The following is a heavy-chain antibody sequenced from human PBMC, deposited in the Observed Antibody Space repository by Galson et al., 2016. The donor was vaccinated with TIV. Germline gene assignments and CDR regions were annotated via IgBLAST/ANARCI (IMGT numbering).Heavy chain of an antibody. CDR3: AKDRNTAKDTYYGYYGMDV. J-gene: IGHJ6*02. Sequence: SVKVSCKASGGSFSSYVISWVRQAPGQGLEWMGGIIPLFSTAHYAQKFQGRVTITADESTSTAYMELSSLKSEDTAIYYCAKDRNTAKDTYYGYYGMDVWGQGTTVTVSS. CDR1: GGSFSSYV. V-gene: IGHV1-69*13. D-gene: IGHD5-18*01. CDR2: IIPLFSTA.